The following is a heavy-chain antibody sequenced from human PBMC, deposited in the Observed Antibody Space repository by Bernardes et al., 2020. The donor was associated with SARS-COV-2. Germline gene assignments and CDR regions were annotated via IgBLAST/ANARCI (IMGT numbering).Heavy chain of an antibody. D-gene: IGHD3-22*01. CDR2: IYYGGIT. J-gene: IGHJ2*01. CDR1: GDSVSSSSYF. V-gene: IGHV4-39*01. Sequence: SETLSLTCTVSGDSVSSSSYFWGWLRQPPGKGLEWIGSIYYGGITYYNPSLKSRATISVDTSKNQFSLQLTSVTAADTAMYYCASTPVTMILVVITYYYFDLWGRGTLVTVSS. CDR3: ASTPVTMILVVITYYYFDL.